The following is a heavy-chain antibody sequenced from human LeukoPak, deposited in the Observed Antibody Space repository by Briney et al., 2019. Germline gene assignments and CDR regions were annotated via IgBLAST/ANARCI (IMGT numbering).Heavy chain of an antibody. Sequence: NPSETLSLTCTVSGGSISSYYWSWIRQPPGKGLEWIGSIHYSGSTTYNPSLKSRVTISVDTSKNQFSLKLSSVTAADTAVYYCARRLGGISTGFDYWGQGTLVTVSS. CDR3: ARRLGGISTGFDY. J-gene: IGHJ4*02. V-gene: IGHV4-59*08. CDR2: IHYSGST. D-gene: IGHD3-16*02. CDR1: GGSISSYY.